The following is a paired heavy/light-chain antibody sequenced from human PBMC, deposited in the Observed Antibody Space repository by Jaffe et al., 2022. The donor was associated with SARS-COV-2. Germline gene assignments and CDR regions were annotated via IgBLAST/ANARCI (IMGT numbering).Light chain of an antibody. J-gene: IGLJ1*01. CDR1: SSNIGNNY. V-gene: IGLV1-51*01. Sequence: QSVLTQPPSVSAAPGQKVTISCSGASSNIGNNYVSWYQQLPGTAPKLLIYENSERPSGILDRFSGSKSDTSATLGITGLQTGDEADYYCGTWDSSLSAYVFGTGTKVTVL. CDR3: GTWDSSLSAYV. CDR2: ENS.
Heavy chain of an antibody. D-gene: IGHD2-15*01. CDR1: GYTFTNYG. V-gene: IGHV1-18*01. Sequence: QVQLVQSGAEVKKPGASVKVSCKASGYTFTNYGLTWVRQAPGQGLEWMGWINTYNGDTNYAQKLQGRVTLTTDTSTSTAYMDLRSLRSDDTAVYYCAREWCAGGRCYGFDYSGQGTLLTVSS. CDR2: INTYNGDT. J-gene: IGHJ4*02. CDR3: AREWCAGGRCYGFDY.